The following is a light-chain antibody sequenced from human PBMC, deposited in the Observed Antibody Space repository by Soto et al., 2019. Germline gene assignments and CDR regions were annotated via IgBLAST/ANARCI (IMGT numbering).Light chain of an antibody. V-gene: IGKV1-5*03. CDR1: QSISPW. CDR2: KAS. CDR3: LQDYNYPLT. J-gene: IGKJ4*01. Sequence: DSQMTQSPSTQSASVGDRVTITCRASQSISPWLAWYQQKPGRAPKLLIYKASSLESGVPSRFSGSGSGTEFTLTISSLQPDDFATYYCLQDYNYPLTFGGGTKVDI.